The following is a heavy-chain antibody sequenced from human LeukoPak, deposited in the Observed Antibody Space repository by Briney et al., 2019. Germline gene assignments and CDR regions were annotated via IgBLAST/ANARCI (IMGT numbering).Heavy chain of an antibody. Sequence: SETLSLTCTVSGGSISSSSYYWGWIRQPPGKGLEWIGSIYYSGSTYYNPSLESRVTISVDTSKNQFSLKLSSVTAADTAVYYCARDGEWFDYWGQGTLVTVSS. CDR1: GGSISSSSYY. J-gene: IGHJ4*02. CDR2: IYYSGST. CDR3: ARDGEWFDY. D-gene: IGHD7-27*01. V-gene: IGHV4-39*07.